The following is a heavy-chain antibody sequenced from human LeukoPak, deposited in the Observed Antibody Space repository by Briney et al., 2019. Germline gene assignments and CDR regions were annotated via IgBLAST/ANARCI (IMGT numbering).Heavy chain of an antibody. CDR2: ISSGGDST. V-gene: IGHV3-48*03. CDR3: ARDASILTAYSFLDY. J-gene: IGHJ4*02. D-gene: IGHD3-9*01. Sequence: GGSLRLSCAASGFILSAYEMNWVRQAPGKGLEWVSYISSGGDSTYYADSVRGRFTISKDNAKNSLYLQMNTLRDEDTAVYYCARDASILTAYSFLDYWGQGILVTVSS. CDR1: GFILSAYE.